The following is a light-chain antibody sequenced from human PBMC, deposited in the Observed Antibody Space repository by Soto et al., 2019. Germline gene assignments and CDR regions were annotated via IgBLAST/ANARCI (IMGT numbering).Light chain of an antibody. J-gene: IGLJ2*01. V-gene: IGLV2-23*01. CDR3: CSYAGSRGMV. CDR1: SSDVGSYNL. Sequence: QSALTQPASVSGSPGQSITISCTGTSSDVGSYNLVSWYQQHPGKAPKLMIYEGSKRPSGVSNRLSGSKSGNTASLTISGLQAEDEGDYYCCSYAGSRGMVFGVGTKLTVL. CDR2: EGS.